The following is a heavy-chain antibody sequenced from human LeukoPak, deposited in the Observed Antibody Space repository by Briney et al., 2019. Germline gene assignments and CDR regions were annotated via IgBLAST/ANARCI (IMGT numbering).Heavy chain of an antibody. V-gene: IGHV3-7*04. CDR1: GFTFSSYW. D-gene: IGHD5-24*01. Sequence: GGSLRLSCAASGFTFSSYWMNWARQDPGKGLEWVANIKQDGSKKSYVDSVKGRFTISRDNAKNSLYLQMNSLRAEDTAKYYCTRVGYIDEGIDYWGQGTLVTVSS. CDR2: IKQDGSKK. J-gene: IGHJ4*02. CDR3: TRVGYIDEGIDY.